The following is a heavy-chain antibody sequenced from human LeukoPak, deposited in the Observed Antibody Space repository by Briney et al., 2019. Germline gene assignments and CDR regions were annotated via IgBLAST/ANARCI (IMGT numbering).Heavy chain of an antibody. Sequence: GGSLRLSCAASGFTVSTNYMSWVRQAPGKGLEWVSVLYTGGGTYYADSVKGRFTISRDDSKNTLYLQMNSLRAEDTAVYYCARRDGYNGKVDYWGQGTLVTVSS. CDR1: GFTVSTNY. J-gene: IGHJ4*01. V-gene: IGHV3-53*01. CDR3: ARRDGYNGKVDY. D-gene: IGHD5-24*01. CDR2: LYTGGGT.